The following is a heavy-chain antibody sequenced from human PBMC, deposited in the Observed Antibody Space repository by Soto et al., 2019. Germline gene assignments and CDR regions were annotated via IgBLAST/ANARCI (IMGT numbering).Heavy chain of an antibody. J-gene: IGHJ4*02. CDR2: ISATGGGT. D-gene: IGHD3-16*01. V-gene: IGHV3-23*01. CDR3: AKDRRAGGNSAFYFDF. Sequence: GGSLRLSCAAPGFKFSNYAMSWVRQAPGKGLEWVSLISATGGGTYYADSVKGRFTISRDNSHNTLYLQVHSLTAEDTAVYYCAKDRRAGGNSAFYFDFWGQGAQVTVSS. CDR1: GFKFSNYA.